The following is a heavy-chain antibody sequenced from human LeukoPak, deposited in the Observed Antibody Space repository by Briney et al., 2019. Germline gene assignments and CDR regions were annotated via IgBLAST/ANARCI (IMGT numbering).Heavy chain of an antibody. CDR1: GGSFSGYY. D-gene: IGHD3-3*01. CDR3: ARGYDFWSGYFNGRKWFDP. V-gene: IGHV4-34*01. CDR2: INHSGST. J-gene: IGHJ5*02. Sequence: SETLSLTCAVYGGSFSGYYWSWIRQPPGKGLEWIGEINHSGSTNYNPSLKSRFTISVDTSKNQFSLKLSSVTAADTAVYYCARGYDFWSGYFNGRKWFDPWGQGTLVTVSS.